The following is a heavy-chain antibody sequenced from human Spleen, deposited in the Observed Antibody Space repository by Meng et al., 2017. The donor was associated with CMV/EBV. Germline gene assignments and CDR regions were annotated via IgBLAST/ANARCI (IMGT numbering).Heavy chain of an antibody. CDR1: GGSISSSSYY. J-gene: IGHJ4*02. CDR2: IYYSGST. CDR3: ARDLLYYFNY. Sequence: QVQLQESVPGLVKPSETLSLTCTVSGGSISSSSYYWGWIRQPPGKGLEWIGSIYYSGSTYYNPSLRSRVTISVDTSKNQFSLKLSSVTAADTAVYYCARDLLYYFNYWGQGTLVTVSS. V-gene: IGHV4-39*07.